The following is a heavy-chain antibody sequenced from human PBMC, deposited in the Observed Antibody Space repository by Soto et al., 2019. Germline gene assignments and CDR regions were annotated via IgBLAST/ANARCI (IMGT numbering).Heavy chain of an antibody. CDR1: GGSFSGYY. Sequence: SETLSLTCAVYGGSFSGYYWSWIRQPPGKGLEWIGEINHSGSTNYNPSLKSRATISVDTSKNQFSLKLSSVTAADTAVYYCARAAPKLRYFDWLFSSAFDIWGQGTMVTVSS. D-gene: IGHD3-9*01. V-gene: IGHV4-34*01. J-gene: IGHJ3*02. CDR3: ARAAPKLRYFDWLFSSAFDI. CDR2: INHSGST.